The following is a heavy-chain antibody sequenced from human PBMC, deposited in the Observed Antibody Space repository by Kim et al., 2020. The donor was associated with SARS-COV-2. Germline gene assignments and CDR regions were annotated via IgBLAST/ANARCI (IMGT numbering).Heavy chain of an antibody. CDR2: ISHSGST. Sequence: SETLSLTCAVYGASFSGYYWSWIRQPPGKGLEWIVEISHSGSTNYNPSLKSRVTISVDTSKNQFSLKLSSVTAADTAVYYCARIGYSSSWPGYYYYGMDVWGQGTTVTVSS. D-gene: IGHD6-13*01. CDR1: GASFSGYY. J-gene: IGHJ6*02. CDR3: ARIGYSSSWPGYYYYGMDV. V-gene: IGHV4-34*01.